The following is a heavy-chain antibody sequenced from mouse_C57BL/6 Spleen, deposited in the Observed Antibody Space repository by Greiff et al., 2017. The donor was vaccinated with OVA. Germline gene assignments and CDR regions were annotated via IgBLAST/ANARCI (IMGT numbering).Heavy chain of an antibody. V-gene: IGHV1-5*01. J-gene: IGHJ2*01. CDR2: IYPGNSDT. Sequence: EVQLQQSGTVLARPGASVKMSCKTSGYTFTSYWMHWVKQRPGQGLEWIGAIYPGNSDTSYNQKFTCKAILTAVTSASTADMELSSLTNEDSAVDYWTRGAYDDGYFDYWGTGTTLTVSS. D-gene: IGHD2-12*01. CDR1: GYTFTSYW. CDR3: TRGAYDDGYFDY.